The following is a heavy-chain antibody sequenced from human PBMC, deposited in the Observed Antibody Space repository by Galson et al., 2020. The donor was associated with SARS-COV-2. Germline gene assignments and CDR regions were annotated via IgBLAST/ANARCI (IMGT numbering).Heavy chain of an antibody. V-gene: IGHV3-53*01. CDR2: IYSGGST. CDR3: ARGASGTAMVTWGIS. CDR1: GFTVSSNY. D-gene: IGHD5-18*01. J-gene: IGHJ5*02. Sequence: GGSLRLSCAASGFTVSSNYMSWVRQAPGKGLEWVSVIYSGGSTYYADSVKGRFTISRDNSKNTLYLQMNSLRAEDTAVYYCARGASGTAMVTWGISWGQGTLVTVSS.